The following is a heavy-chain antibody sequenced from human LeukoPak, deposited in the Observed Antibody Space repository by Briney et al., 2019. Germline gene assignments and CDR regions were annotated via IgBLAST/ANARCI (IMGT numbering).Heavy chain of an antibody. V-gene: IGHV3-30*18. J-gene: IGHJ3*02. Sequence: GGSLRLSCAASGFTFSSYGMHWVRQAPGKGLEWVAVISYDGSNKYYADSVKGRFTIFRDNSKNTLYLQMNSLRAEDTAVYYCANEPPWGDIPDSWDAFDIWGQGTMVTVSS. D-gene: IGHD3-9*01. CDR1: GFTFSSYG. CDR3: ANEPPWGDIPDSWDAFDI. CDR2: ISYDGSNK.